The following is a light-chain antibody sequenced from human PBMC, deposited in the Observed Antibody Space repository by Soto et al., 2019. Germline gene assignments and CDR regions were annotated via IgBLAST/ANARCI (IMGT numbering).Light chain of an antibody. CDR3: SSFAGRNTVL. CDR1: GSDIGGYNF. CDR2: EVS. Sequence: QSALTQPPSASGSPGQSVTISCTGTGSDIGGYNFVSWYQQHPGKAPKLMIYEVSERPSGVPDRFSGSRSGNTASLTVSGLQAEDEADYYCSSFAGRNTVLFGGGTKLTVL. V-gene: IGLV2-8*01. J-gene: IGLJ2*01.